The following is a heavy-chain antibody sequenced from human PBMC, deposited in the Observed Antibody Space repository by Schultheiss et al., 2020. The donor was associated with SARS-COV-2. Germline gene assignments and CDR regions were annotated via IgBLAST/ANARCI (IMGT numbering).Heavy chain of an antibody. Sequence: GESLKISCAASGVTFRSSAMTWVRQAPGKGLEWVSSISYSGNNTYYADSVKGRFIVSRDNSKNTLYLQMNSLRADDTAVYYCAKDDCSGGTCYPDYWGQGTLVTVSS. CDR3: AKDDCSGGTCYPDY. CDR1: GVTFRSSA. J-gene: IGHJ4*02. V-gene: IGHV3-23*01. D-gene: IGHD2-15*01. CDR2: ISYSGNNT.